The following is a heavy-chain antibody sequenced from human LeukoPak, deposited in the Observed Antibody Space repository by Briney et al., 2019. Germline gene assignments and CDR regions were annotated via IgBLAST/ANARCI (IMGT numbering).Heavy chain of an antibody. CDR1: GFTFDDYA. CDR3: AKMGVFRGAGYSRSWYWFDP. V-gene: IGHV3-9*01. D-gene: IGHD6-13*01. Sequence: GGSLRLSCAASGFTFDDYAMHWVRQAPGKGLEGVSGISWNSGSIGYADSVKGRFTISRDNAKSSLYLQMNSLRAEDTALYYCAKMGVFRGAGYSRSWYWFDPWGQGTLVTVSS. CDR2: ISWNSGSI. J-gene: IGHJ5*02.